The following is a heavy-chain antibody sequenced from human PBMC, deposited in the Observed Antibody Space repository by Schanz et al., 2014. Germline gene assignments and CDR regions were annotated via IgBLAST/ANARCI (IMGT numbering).Heavy chain of an antibody. CDR1: GITFSGYS. CDR2: ISGSSSTK. D-gene: IGHD3-22*01. J-gene: IGHJ3*01. Sequence: EVQLVESGGGLAQPGGSLRLSCAASGITFSGYSMNWVRQAPGKGLEWVSYISGSSSTKYYADSVKGRFTISRDNGKKSLYLKMNSVRAEDTAVYFCARDYESDLSSPRHDAFDVWGQGTVVTVSS. V-gene: IGHV3-48*01. CDR3: ARDYESDLSSPRHDAFDV.